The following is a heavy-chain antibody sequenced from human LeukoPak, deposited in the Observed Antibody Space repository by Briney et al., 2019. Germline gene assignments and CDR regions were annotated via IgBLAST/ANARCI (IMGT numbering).Heavy chain of an antibody. J-gene: IGHJ6*02. V-gene: IGHV1-2*02. Sequence: ASVKVSCKASGYTFTAYYLQWVRLAPGQGLEWMGWINPKSGGTEYAKRFQGKVTMTRDTSISTAYMELSRLRSDDTAVYYCARDHCSANSCYEDYYNGLDVWGQGTTVTVSS. CDR2: INPKSGGT. D-gene: IGHD2-2*01. CDR3: ARDHCSANSCYEDYYNGLDV. CDR1: GYTFTAYY.